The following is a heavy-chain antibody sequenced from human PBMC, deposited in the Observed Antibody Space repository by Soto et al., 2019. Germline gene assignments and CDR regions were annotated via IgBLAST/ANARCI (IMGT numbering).Heavy chain of an antibody. J-gene: IGHJ4*02. CDR3: ARDRYCSSTSCYGRYFDY. CDR1: GGSISSGGYY. D-gene: IGHD2-2*01. CDR2: IYYSGST. Sequence: QVQLQESGPGLVKPSQTLSLTCTVSGGSISSGGYYWSWIRQHPGKGLEWIGYIYYSGSTYYNPSLKSRDTISVDTSKNQFSLKLSSVTAADTAVYYCARDRYCSSTSCYGRYFDYWGQGTLVTVSS. V-gene: IGHV4-31*03.